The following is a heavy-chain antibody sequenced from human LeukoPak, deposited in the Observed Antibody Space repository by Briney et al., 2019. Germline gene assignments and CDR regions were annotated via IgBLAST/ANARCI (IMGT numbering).Heavy chain of an antibody. V-gene: IGHV1-2*06. D-gene: IGHD2-8*01. Sequence: GASVKVSCKASGYTFSGSYIHWVRQAPGQGLEWMGRINPNSGDTNYAQNFQGRVTMTRDTSITTAYMELSSLTSADTAVYFCAMSAEHCNNGVCFTDYYMDVWGKGTTVTVSS. CDR3: AMSAEHCNNGVCFTDYYMDV. CDR2: INPNSGDT. J-gene: IGHJ6*03. CDR1: GYTFSGSY.